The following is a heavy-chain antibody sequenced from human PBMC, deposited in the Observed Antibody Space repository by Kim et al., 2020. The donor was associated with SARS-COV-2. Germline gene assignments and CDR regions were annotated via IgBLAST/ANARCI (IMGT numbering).Heavy chain of an antibody. CDR3: ARDPNRGWRNDAFDI. D-gene: IGHD6-19*01. Sequence: SETLSLTCTVSGGSISSGGYYWSRIRQHPGKGLEWIGYIYYSGSTYYNPSLKSRVTISVDTSKNQFSLKLSSVTAADTAVYYCARDPNRGWRNDAFDIWGQGTMVTVSS. CDR2: IYYSGST. J-gene: IGHJ3*02. CDR1: GGSISSGGYY. V-gene: IGHV4-31*03.